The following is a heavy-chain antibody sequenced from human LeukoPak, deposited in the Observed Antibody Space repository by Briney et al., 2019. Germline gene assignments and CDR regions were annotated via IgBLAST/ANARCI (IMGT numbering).Heavy chain of an antibody. CDR2: INSDGSST. Sequence: GGSLRLSCAASGFTFSSYWMHWVRQAPGKGLVWVSRINSDGSSTSYADSVKGRFTISRDNAKNTLYLQMNSLRAEDTAVYYCARTYVVPAAIANYYGMDVWGQGTTVTVSS. CDR1: GFTFSSYW. J-gene: IGHJ6*02. V-gene: IGHV3-74*01. CDR3: ARTYVVPAAIANYYGMDV. D-gene: IGHD2-2*01.